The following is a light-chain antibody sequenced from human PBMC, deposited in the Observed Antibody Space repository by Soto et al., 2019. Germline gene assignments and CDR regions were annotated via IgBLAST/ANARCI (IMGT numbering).Light chain of an antibody. CDR3: QTWGTGML. Sequence: QSVLTQSPSASASLGASVKLTCTLSSGHSSYAIAWHQQQPEKGPRYLMKLNSDGSHSKGDGIPDRFSGSSSGAERYLTISSHQSEDEADYYCQTWGTGMLFGGGTKVTVL. V-gene: IGLV4-69*01. J-gene: IGLJ2*01. CDR2: LNSDGSH. CDR1: SGHSSYA.